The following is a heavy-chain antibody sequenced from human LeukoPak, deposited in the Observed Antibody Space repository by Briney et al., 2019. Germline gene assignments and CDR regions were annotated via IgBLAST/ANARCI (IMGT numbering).Heavy chain of an antibody. J-gene: IGHJ3*02. Sequence: GESLKISCKGTGYSFTRNWIGWVRQMPGKGLEWMGIIYPGDSDTRYSPSFQGQVTISADKSISTAYLQWSSLKASDTAMYYCARHSYDAFDIWGQGTMVTVSS. CDR2: IYPGDSDT. CDR1: GYSFTRNW. V-gene: IGHV5-51*01. CDR3: ARHSYDAFDI. D-gene: IGHD1-26*01.